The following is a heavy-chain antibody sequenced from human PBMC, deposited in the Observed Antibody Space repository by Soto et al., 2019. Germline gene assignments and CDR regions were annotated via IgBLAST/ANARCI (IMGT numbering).Heavy chain of an antibody. V-gene: IGHV1-69*02. CDR1: GGTFSSYT. CDR2: IIPILGIA. Sequence: QVQLVQSGAEVKKPGSSVKVSCKASGGTFSSYTISWVRQAPGQGLEWMGRIIPILGIANYAQKFQGRVTITADKSTSXAXXELSSLRSEDTAVYYCAFRTTGTTSQNSIGVWFDPWGQGTLVTVSS. J-gene: IGHJ5*02. CDR3: AFRTTGTTSQNSIGVWFDP. D-gene: IGHD1-1*01.